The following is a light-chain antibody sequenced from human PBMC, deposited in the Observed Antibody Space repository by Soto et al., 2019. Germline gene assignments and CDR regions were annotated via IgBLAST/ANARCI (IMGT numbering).Light chain of an antibody. CDR3: QQYNSYPLT. J-gene: IGKJ4*01. V-gene: IGKV1-5*03. Sequence: DIQVTQSPSTLSASVGDRVTITCRASQSISSWLAWYQQKSGKAPKLLIYKASSLESGVPSRFSGSGSGTEFTRTISSLQPDDFATYYCQQYNSYPLTFGGGTKVEIK. CDR1: QSISSW. CDR2: KAS.